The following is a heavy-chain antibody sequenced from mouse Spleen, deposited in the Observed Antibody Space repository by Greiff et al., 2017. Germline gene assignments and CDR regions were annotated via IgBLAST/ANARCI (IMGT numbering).Heavy chain of an antibody. CDR1: GYSITSGYY. J-gene: IGHJ4*01. D-gene: IGHD2-2*01. CDR3: ARGGYDRGYYYAMDY. Sequence: EVKLQESGPGLVKPSQSLSLTCSVTGYSITSGYYWNWIRQFPGNKLEWMGYISYDGSNNYNPSLKNRISITRDTSKNQFFLKLNSVTTEDTATYYCARGGYDRGYYYAMDYWGQGTSVTVSS. V-gene: IGHV3-6*01. CDR2: ISYDGSN.